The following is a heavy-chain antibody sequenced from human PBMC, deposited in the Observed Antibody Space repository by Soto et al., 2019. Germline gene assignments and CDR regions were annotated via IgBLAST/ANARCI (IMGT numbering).Heavy chain of an antibody. D-gene: IGHD2-15*01. V-gene: IGHV3-23*01. Sequence: PGGSLRLSCAASGFTFSNYAVTWVRQAPGKGLEWVSTISGSGGSTYYADSVKGRFTISRDNSKNTLYLQMNSLRAEDTAVYYCVSVVRYCSGGSCYGGRAEYWGQGTLVTVSS. CDR1: GFTFSNYA. CDR3: VSVVRYCSGGSCYGGRAEY. CDR2: ISGSGGST. J-gene: IGHJ4*02.